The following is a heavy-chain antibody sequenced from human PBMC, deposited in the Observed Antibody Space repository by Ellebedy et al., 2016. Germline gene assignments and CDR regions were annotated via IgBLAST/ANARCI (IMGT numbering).Heavy chain of an antibody. J-gene: IGHJ5*02. V-gene: IGHV5-51*01. CDR3: ARRVDSSSFVNWFDP. D-gene: IGHD2-2*01. CDR1: GYRFTSHW. Sequence: ASVKVSCKSSGYRFTSHWIAWVRQRPGEGLEWMGFITPDDSYTRYSPSFQGQVTISADKSIDTVYLQWNSLKASDTAIYYCARRVDSSSFVNWFDPWGQGTQVTVSS. CDR2: ITPDDSYT.